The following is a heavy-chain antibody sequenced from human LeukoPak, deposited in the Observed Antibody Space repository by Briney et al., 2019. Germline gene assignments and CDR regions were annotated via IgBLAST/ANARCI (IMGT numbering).Heavy chain of an antibody. Sequence: SQTLSLTCTVSGGSISSGGYYWSWIRQHPGKGLEWIGYIYYSGSTYYNPSLKSRVTISVDTSKNQFSLKLSSVTAADTAVYYCARDKARSSGYYSYAFDIWGKGTTVTVSS. CDR1: GGSISSGGYY. J-gene: IGHJ6*04. V-gene: IGHV4-31*03. D-gene: IGHD3-22*01. CDR3: ARDKARSSGYYSYAFDI. CDR2: IYYSGST.